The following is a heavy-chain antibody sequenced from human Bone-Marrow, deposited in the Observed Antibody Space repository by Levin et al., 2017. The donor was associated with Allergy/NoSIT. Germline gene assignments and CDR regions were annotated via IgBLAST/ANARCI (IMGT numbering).Heavy chain of an antibody. CDR2: ISAYNGNT. V-gene: IGHV1-18*01. CDR1: GYTFTSYG. J-gene: IGHJ6*02. D-gene: IGHD6-19*01. Sequence: ASVKVSCKASGYTFTSYGISWVRQAPGQGLEWMGWISAYNGNTDYAQKLQGRVTMTTDTSTSTAYMELRSLRSDDTAVYYCARDSQGVAGTSLWDSRLKYYHYGMDVWGQGTTVTVSS. CDR3: ARDSQGVAGTSLWDSRLKYYHYGMDV.